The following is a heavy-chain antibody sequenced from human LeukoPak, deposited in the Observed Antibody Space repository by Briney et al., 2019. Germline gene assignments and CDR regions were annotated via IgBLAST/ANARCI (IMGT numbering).Heavy chain of an antibody. CDR1: GGSISSSNW. D-gene: IGHD6-19*01. Sequence: SETLSLTCAVSGGSISSSNWWSWVRQPPGKGLEWIGEIYHSGSTNYNPSLKSRVTISVDKPKNQFSLKLSSVTAADTAVYYCARSSGYSSGWPNAFDIWGQGTMVTVSS. CDR3: ARSSGYSSGWPNAFDI. J-gene: IGHJ3*02. CDR2: IYHSGST. V-gene: IGHV4-4*02.